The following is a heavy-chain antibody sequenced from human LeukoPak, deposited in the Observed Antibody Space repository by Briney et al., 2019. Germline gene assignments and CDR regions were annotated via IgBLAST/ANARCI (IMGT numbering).Heavy chain of an antibody. Sequence: SGTLSLTCTVSGGSISSYYWSWIRQPPGKGLEWIGYIYYSGSTNYNPSLKSRVTISVDTSKNQFSLKLSSVTAADTAVYYCAATSQGAFDIWGQGTMDTVSS. J-gene: IGHJ3*02. CDR3: AATSQGAFDI. CDR2: IYYSGST. V-gene: IGHV4-59*01. CDR1: GGSISSYY.